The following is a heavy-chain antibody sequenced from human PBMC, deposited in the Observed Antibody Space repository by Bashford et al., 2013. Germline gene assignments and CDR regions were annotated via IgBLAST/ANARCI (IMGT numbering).Heavy chain of an antibody. V-gene: IGHV1-69*01. Sequence: IVWVRQAPGQGPEWMGGIIPLFGIGNYAQKFQGRVTITADEATSTAYMELSSLRSEDTALYYCARGPDPTHYYDTNGFPYFFHYWGQGSLVTVSS. D-gene: IGHD3-22*01. CDR3: ARGPDPTHYYDTNGFPYFFHY. J-gene: IGHJ4*02. CDR2: IIPLFGIG.